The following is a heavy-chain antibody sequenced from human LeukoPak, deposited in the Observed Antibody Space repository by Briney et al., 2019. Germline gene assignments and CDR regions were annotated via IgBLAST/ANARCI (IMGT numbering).Heavy chain of an antibody. CDR2: TSSSDAGT. V-gene: IGHV3-23*01. CDR3: VRDDVTLVRGAPGGYYYIMDV. J-gene: IGHJ6*03. D-gene: IGHD3-10*01. Sequence: PGGSLRLPCAASGFTLSSYAMSWVRQAPGKGLEWVSATSSSDAGTYYAESVRSRFTISRDNSKNTLFLQMNSLRAEDTAVYFCVRDDVTLVRGAPGGYYYIMDVWGKGTTVSVSS. CDR1: GFTLSSYA.